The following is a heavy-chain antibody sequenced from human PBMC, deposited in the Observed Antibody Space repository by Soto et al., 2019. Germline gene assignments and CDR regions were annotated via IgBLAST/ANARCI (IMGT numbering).Heavy chain of an antibody. CDR1: GYNFTTSW. Sequence: GESLKISCNASGYNFTTSWINWVRQKAGKGLEWMGRIDPSDSFVNYGPSLEGHVTFSVDKSVNTAYLQWGSLKASDAAIYYCARGGLGYGKWVDPWGQRTLVTVS. CDR2: IDPSDSFV. V-gene: IGHV5-10-1*01. J-gene: IGHJ5*02. CDR3: ARGGLGYGKWVDP. D-gene: IGHD5-18*01.